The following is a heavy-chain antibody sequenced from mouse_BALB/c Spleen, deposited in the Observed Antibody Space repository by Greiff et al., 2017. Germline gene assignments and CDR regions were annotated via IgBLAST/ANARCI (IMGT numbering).Heavy chain of an antibody. V-gene: IGHV1-63*02. J-gene: IGHJ3*01. Sequence: QVQLKESGAELVRPGTSVKISCKASGYTFTNYWLGWVKQRPGHGLEWIGDIYPGGGYTNYNEKFKGKATLTADTSSSTAYMQLSSLTSEDSAVYFCARSPHYDYDGWGQGTLVTVSA. CDR1: GYTFTNYW. CDR3: ARSPHYDYDG. D-gene: IGHD2-4*01. CDR2: IYPGGGYT.